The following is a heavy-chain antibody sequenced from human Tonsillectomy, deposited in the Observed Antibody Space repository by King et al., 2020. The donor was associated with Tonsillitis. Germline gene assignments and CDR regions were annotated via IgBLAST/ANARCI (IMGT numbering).Heavy chain of an antibody. Sequence: DVQLVESGGVVVQPGGSLRLSCAASGFMFDDYTMHWVRQTPGKGLEWVSLISCDASSTHYADSVKGRFTISRDNSKDSLYLQMNSLRTEDTAVYYCVRETFRGDIVAPHAYGEAGIDYWGQGTLVTVSS. J-gene: IGHJ4*02. D-gene: IGHD5-12*01. CDR2: ISCDASST. CDR3: VRETFRGDIVAPHAYGEAGIDY. CDR1: GFMFDDYT. V-gene: IGHV3-43*01.